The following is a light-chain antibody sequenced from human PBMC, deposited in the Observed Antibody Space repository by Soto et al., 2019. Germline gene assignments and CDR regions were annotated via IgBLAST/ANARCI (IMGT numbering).Light chain of an antibody. J-gene: IGKJ1*01. V-gene: IGKV3-20*01. Sequence: EIVLTQSPGTLSLSPGERATLSCRASQSVSSSYLAWYQQKPGQAPRLLIYGASSRATGIPDRFSGCGSGTEFTLTISSLQSEDFAVYYCQQYNNWWTFGQGTKVDIK. CDR3: QQYNNWWT. CDR2: GAS. CDR1: QSVSSSY.